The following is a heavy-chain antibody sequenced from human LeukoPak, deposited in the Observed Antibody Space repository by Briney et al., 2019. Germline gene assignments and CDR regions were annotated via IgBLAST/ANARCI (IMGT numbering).Heavy chain of an antibody. J-gene: IGHJ4*02. CDR1: GFTFTTYD. Sequence: GGSLRLSCSASGFTFTTYDMTWVRQAPGEGLEWVSTISRSSNYIYYADSVKGRFTISRDNAKNSLYLQMNSLRAEDTAVYYCARATNYWHTLIEFWGQGTLVTVSS. CDR2: ISRSSNYI. CDR3: ARATNYWHTLIEF. V-gene: IGHV3-21*01. D-gene: IGHD5-24*01.